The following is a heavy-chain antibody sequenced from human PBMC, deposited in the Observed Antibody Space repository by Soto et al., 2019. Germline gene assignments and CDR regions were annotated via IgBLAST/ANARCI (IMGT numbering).Heavy chain of an antibody. D-gene: IGHD5-12*01. Sequence: ASVKVSFKASGYTFTSYGISWVRQAPGQGLEWMGWISAYNGNTNYAQKLQGRVTMTTDTSTSTAYMELRSLRSDDTAVYYCAKLGFPYSGYHYEWRKVFDYWGQGTPVTVSS. V-gene: IGHV1-18*01. CDR1: GYTFTSYG. CDR2: ISAYNGNT. J-gene: IGHJ4*02. CDR3: AKLGFPYSGYHYEWRKVFDY.